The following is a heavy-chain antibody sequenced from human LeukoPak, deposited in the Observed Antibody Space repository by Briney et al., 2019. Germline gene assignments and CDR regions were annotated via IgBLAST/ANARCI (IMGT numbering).Heavy chain of an antibody. V-gene: IGHV3-23*01. Sequence: GGSLRLSCAASGFTFSSYAMSWVRQAPGKGLEWVSTISGSGGSSYYADSVKGRFTISRDNSRNTVYLQMNSLRAEDTAVYYCARDPEQKTAFDYWGQGTLVTVSS. J-gene: IGHJ4*02. CDR3: ARDPEQKTAFDY. D-gene: IGHD1/OR15-1a*01. CDR1: GFTFSSYA. CDR2: ISGSGGSS.